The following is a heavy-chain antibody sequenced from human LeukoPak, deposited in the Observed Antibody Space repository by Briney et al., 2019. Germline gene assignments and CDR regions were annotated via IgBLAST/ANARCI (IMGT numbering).Heavy chain of an antibody. D-gene: IGHD3-22*01. V-gene: IGHV1-24*01. J-gene: IGHJ4*02. CDR2: SDPEDVKT. CDR3: ATFQAYANSGHLRPYFDY. Sequence: ASVKVSCKISGYSLTELTIHWVRQAPGKGLEWMGGSDPEDVKTSFAEKFQGRVTFTEDTSTDTAFMELSRLRSDDTAVYYCATFQAYANSGHLRPYFDYWGQGTLVTVSS. CDR1: GYSLTELT.